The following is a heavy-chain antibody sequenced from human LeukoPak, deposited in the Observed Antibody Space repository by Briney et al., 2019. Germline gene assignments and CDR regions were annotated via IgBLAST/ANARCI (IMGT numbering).Heavy chain of an antibody. V-gene: IGHV3-48*01. CDR2: ISSSSSTI. J-gene: IGHJ4*02. CDR3: AREGSVWFGELLSSFDY. Sequence: GGPLRLSCAASGFTFSSYSMNWVRQAPGKGLEWVSYISSSSSTIYYADSVKGRFTISRDNSKNTLYLQMNSLRAEDTAVYYCAREGSVWFGELLSSFDYWGQGTLVTVSS. CDR1: GFTFSSYS. D-gene: IGHD3-10*01.